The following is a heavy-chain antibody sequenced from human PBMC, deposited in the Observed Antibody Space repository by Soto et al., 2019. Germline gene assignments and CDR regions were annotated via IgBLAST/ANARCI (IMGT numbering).Heavy chain of an antibody. D-gene: IGHD3-10*01. CDR2: ISYDGSNK. CDR3: AKDRGKMAPYYFDY. CDR1: GFTFSSYG. V-gene: IGHV3-30*18. J-gene: IGHJ4*02. Sequence: GGSLRLSCAASGFTFSSYGMHWVRQAPGKGLEWVAVISYDGSNKYYADSVKGRFNISRDNSKNTLYLQMNSLRAEDTAVHYCAKDRGKMAPYYFDYWGQGTLVTVSS.